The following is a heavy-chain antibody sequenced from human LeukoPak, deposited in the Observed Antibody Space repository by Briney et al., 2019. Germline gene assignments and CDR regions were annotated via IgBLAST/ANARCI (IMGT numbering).Heavy chain of an antibody. Sequence: ASVKVSCKASGGTFSSYAISWVRQAPGQGLEWMGGIIPIFGTANYAQKFQGRVTITADKSTSTAYMELSSLRSEDTAVYYCARDDIVATINWFDPWGQGTLVTVSS. J-gene: IGHJ5*02. CDR1: GGTFSSYA. V-gene: IGHV1-69*06. CDR2: IIPIFGTA. CDR3: ARDDIVATINWFDP. D-gene: IGHD5-12*01.